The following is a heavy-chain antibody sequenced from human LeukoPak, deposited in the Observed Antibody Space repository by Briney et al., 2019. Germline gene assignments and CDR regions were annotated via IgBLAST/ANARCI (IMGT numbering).Heavy chain of an antibody. CDR2: IYYSGST. V-gene: IGHV4-31*03. CDR3: ARDYYDSSGYYLYYFDY. J-gene: IGHJ4*02. CDR1: GGSISSGGYY. Sequence: SQTLSLTCTVSGGSISSGGYYWSWIRQHPGKGLEWIGYIYYSGSTYYNPPLKSRVTISVDTSKNQFSLKLSSVTAADTAVYYCARDYYDSSGYYLYYFDYWAREPWSPSPQ. D-gene: IGHD3-22*01.